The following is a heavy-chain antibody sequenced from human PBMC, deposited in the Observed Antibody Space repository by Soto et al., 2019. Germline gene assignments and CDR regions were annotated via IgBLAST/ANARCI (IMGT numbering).Heavy chain of an antibody. CDR1: GGSISSSSYY. D-gene: IGHD3-3*01. CDR3: ARPSWSGYYYFDY. Sequence: QLQLQESGPGLVKPSETLSLTCTVSGGSISSSSYYWGWIRQPPGKGLEWIGSIYYSGSTYYNPSLKSRVTLPVDTSKNQFSLKLSSVTAADTAVYYCARPSWSGYYYFDYWGQGTLVTVSS. CDR2: IYYSGST. J-gene: IGHJ4*02. V-gene: IGHV4-39*01.